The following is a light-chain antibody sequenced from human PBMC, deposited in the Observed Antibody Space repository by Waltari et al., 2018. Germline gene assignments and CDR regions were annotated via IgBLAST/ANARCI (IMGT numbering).Light chain of an antibody. CDR1: QSLAYSDGNTY. J-gene: IGKJ3*01. Sequence: DVVMTQSPLSLPVTLGQPASITCRSSQSLAYSDGNTYLIWFQQRPGQSPRRLIYEVSNRDSGVPDRFSGRGSGTDFTLKISRVEAEDVGVYYCVQSTHWPPTFGPGTKVDIK. CDR2: EVS. CDR3: VQSTHWPPT. V-gene: IGKV2-30*01.